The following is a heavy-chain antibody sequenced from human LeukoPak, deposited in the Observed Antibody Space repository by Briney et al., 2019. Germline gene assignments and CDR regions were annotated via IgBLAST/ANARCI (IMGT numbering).Heavy chain of an antibody. CDR1: GGSISSSSYY. Sequence: SETLSLTCTVSGGSISSSSYYWGWIRQPPGKGLEWIGYIYYSGSTNYNPSLKSRVTISVDTSKNQFSLKLSSVTAADTAVYYCARTGYYYDSSGYYLGPYAFDIWGQGTMVTVSS. J-gene: IGHJ3*02. CDR3: ARTGYYYDSSGYYLGPYAFDI. CDR2: IYYSGST. D-gene: IGHD3-22*01. V-gene: IGHV4-61*05.